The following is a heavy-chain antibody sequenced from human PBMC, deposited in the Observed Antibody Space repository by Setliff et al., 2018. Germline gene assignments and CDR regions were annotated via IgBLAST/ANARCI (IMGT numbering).Heavy chain of an antibody. V-gene: IGHV4-38-2*01. Sequence: KPSETLSLTCAVSGSAISSGYYWGWIRQPPGKGLEWIVNIHHSGKAYYNPSLKSRVTMSVDTSKNHVSLKLSSVTAADTAVYYCARAHTWSLPNDNSGYPGWFDPWGQGTLVTVSS. CDR3: ARAHTWSLPNDNSGYPGWFDP. D-gene: IGHD3-22*01. J-gene: IGHJ5*02. CDR1: GSAISSGYY. CDR2: IHHSGKA.